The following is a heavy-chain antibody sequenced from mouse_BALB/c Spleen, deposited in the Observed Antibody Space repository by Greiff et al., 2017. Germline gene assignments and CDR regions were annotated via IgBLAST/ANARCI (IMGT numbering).Heavy chain of an antibody. CDR3: ARGNWTMDY. Sequence: EVLLVESGGGLVQPGGSLRLSCATSGFTFSDFYMEWVRQPPGKRLEWIAASRNKANDYTTEYSVSVKGRVIVSRDTSQSILYLQMNALRAEDTAIYYCARGNWTMDYWGQGTSVTVSS. J-gene: IGHJ4*01. V-gene: IGHV7-1*02. CDR1: GFTFSDFY. CDR2: SRNKANDYTT. D-gene: IGHD4-1*01.